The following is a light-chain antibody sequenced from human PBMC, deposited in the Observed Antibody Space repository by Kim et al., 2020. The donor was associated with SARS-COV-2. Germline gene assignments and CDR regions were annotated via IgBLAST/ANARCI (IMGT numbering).Light chain of an antibody. CDR3: VAWDDSLSGPV. CDR2: SDD. V-gene: IGLV1-47*02. CDR1: SSNIGSNY. J-gene: IGLJ3*02. Sequence: GQRVTISCFGSSSNIGSNYVYWYHQLPGTAPRLLIYSDDQRPFGVPDRFSGSKSGTSASLAISGLRAEDEADYYCVAWDDSLSGPVFGGGTKLTVL.